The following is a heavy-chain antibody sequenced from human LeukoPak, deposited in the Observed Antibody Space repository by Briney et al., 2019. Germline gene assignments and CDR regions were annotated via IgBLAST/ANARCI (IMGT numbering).Heavy chain of an antibody. CDR3: ARGRYASGSYYMDY. Sequence: SQTLSLTCSVSGYSISSGYYWGWIRQPPGKGLEWIGTLYHSGTTYYNPSLKSRVTISVDMSKNRFCLKLTSVTAADTAVYYCARGRYASGSYYMDYWGQGTLVTVSS. CDR1: GYSISSGYY. J-gene: IGHJ4*02. V-gene: IGHV4-38-2*02. D-gene: IGHD3-10*01. CDR2: LYHSGTT.